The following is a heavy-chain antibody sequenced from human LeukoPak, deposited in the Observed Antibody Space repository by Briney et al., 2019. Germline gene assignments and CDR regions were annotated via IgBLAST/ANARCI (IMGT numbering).Heavy chain of an antibody. V-gene: IGHV3-30-3*01. D-gene: IGHD2-21*02. CDR1: GFTFSSYA. Sequence: GGSLRLSCAASGFTFSSYAMHWVRQAPGKGLEWVAVISYDGSNKYYADSVKGRFTISRDNAKNSLYLQMNSLRAEDTAVYYCARIVVTAISDSDYWGQGTLVTVYS. CDR2: ISYDGSNK. CDR3: ARIVVTAISDSDY. J-gene: IGHJ4*02.